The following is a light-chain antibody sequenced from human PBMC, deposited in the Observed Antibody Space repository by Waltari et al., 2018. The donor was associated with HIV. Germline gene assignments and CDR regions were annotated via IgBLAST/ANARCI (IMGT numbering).Light chain of an antibody. CDR2: EVS. V-gene: IGLV2-14*01. J-gene: IGLJ3*02. CDR3: SSYISSASPE. CDR1: SDLRHYNS. Sequence: QSALTQPASVSGSPGQSITISCTGTSDLRHYNSVSWYQHHPGKAPKVIIYEVSNRPAVVSSRFSGSISGNTASLTISGLQAEDEADYFCSSYISSASPEFGGGTKVTVL.